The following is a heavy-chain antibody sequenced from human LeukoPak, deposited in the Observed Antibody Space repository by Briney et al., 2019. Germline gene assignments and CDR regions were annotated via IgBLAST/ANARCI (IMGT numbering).Heavy chain of an antibody. CDR1: GFTFSIYA. CDR2: ITSRGEST. D-gene: IGHD3-22*01. J-gene: IGHJ4*02. Sequence: GGSLRLSCAASGFTFSIYAMSWVRQAPGKGLQWVSSITSRGESTWYVDSVKGRFTITRDNPENTLYLQMHSLRAEDTAVYYCARDRPNYYGSDGHYYRRDGDYWGRGTLVSVSS. V-gene: IGHV3-23*01. CDR3: ARDRPNYYGSDGHYYRRDGDY.